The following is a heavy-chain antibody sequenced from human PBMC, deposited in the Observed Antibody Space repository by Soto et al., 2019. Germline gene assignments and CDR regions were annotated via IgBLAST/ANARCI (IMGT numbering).Heavy chain of an antibody. Sequence: MNCSSQAPGKGLEWVSYISSSGSTIYYADSVKGRFTISRDNAKNSLYLQMNSLRAEDSAVYYCARDLLRFTCGYWRPGNRVSVS. J-gene: IGHJ4*02. D-gene: IGHD3-22*01. V-gene: IGHV3-48*03. CDR3: ARDLLRFTCGY. CDR2: ISSSGSTI.